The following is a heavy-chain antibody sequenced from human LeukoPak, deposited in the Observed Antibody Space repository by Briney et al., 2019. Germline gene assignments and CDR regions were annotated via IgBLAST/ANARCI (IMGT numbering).Heavy chain of an antibody. D-gene: IGHD3-10*01. Sequence: GGSLRLSCAASGFTFSSYGMHWVRQAPGKGLEWVAVISYDGSNKYYADSVKGRFTISRDNSKNTLYLQMNSLRAEDTAVYYCAKFEEFGNFYYYGSDDAFDIWGQGTMVTVSS. V-gene: IGHV3-30*18. CDR2: ISYDGSNK. CDR1: GFTFSSYG. CDR3: AKFEEFGNFYYYGSDDAFDI. J-gene: IGHJ3*02.